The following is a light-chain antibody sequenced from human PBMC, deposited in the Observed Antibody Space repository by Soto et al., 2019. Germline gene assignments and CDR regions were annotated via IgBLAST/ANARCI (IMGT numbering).Light chain of an antibody. CDR2: EVS. V-gene: IGLV2-8*01. CDR1: SSDVGGYNY. CDR3: SSFAGNSNLV. J-gene: IGLJ2*01. Sequence: QSALTQPPSASGSPGQSVTISCTGTSSDVGGYNYVSWYQQHPGKAPKLMISEVSKRPSGVPDRFSGSKSGNTASLTVSGVQDEDEADYYCSSFAGNSNLVFGGGTKLTVL.